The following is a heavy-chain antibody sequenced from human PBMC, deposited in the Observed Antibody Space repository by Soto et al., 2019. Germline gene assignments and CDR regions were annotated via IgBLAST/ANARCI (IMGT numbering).Heavy chain of an antibody. D-gene: IGHD3-22*01. CDR1: GFTFSSYA. V-gene: IGHV3-23*01. CDR2: ISGSGGST. Sequence: QPGGSLRLSCAASGFTFSSYAMSWVRQAPGKGLEWVSAISGSGGSTYYADSVKGRFTISRDNSKNTLYLQMNSLRAEDTAVYYCAKVPYYYDSSGYYQEVWGQGTLVTVSS. CDR3: AKVPYYYDSSGYYQEV. J-gene: IGHJ4*02.